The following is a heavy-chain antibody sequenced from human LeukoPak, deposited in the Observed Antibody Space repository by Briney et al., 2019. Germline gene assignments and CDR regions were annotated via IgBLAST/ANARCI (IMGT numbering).Heavy chain of an antibody. D-gene: IGHD2-15*01. J-gene: IGHJ4*02. CDR3: ARDPGYCSGGSCYYFDY. Sequence: PGGFLRLSCAASGFTFSSYAMHWVRQAPGKGPEWVAVISYDGSNKYYADSVKGRFTISRDNSKNTLYLQMNSLRAEDTAVYYCARDPGYCSGGSCYYFDYWGQGTLVTVSS. V-gene: IGHV3-30*04. CDR1: GFTFSSYA. CDR2: ISYDGSNK.